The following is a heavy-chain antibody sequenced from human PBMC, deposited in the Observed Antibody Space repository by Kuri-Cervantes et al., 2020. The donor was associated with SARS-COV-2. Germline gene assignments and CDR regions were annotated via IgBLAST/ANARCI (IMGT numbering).Heavy chain of an antibody. D-gene: IGHD2-2*01. V-gene: IGHV3-20*04. CDR3: ARGPNRVVPAATANYYYMDV. CDR1: GFTFDDYG. J-gene: IGHJ6*03. CDR2: INWNGGST. Sequence: GESLKISCAASGFTFDDYGMSWVRQAPGKGLEWVSGINWNGGSTGYADSVKGRFTISRDNAKNSLYLQMNSLRAEDMALYYCARGPNRVVPAATANYYYMDVWGKGTTVTVSS.